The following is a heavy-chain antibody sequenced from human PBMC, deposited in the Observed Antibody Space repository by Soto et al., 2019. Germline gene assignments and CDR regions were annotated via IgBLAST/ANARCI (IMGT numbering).Heavy chain of an antibody. CDR3: ANPSRYYYDSSGYYYDY. Sequence: GGSLRLSCAASGFTFSSYAMSWVRQAPGKGLEWVSAISGSGGSTYYADSVKGRFTISRDNSKNTLYLQMNSLRAEDTAVYYCANPSRYYYDSSGYYYDYWGQGTLVTVSS. CDR1: GFTFSSYA. D-gene: IGHD3-22*01. V-gene: IGHV3-23*01. CDR2: ISGSGGST. J-gene: IGHJ4*02.